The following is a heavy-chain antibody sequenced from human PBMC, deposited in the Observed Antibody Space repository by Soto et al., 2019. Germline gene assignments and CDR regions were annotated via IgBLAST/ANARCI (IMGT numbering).Heavy chain of an antibody. CDR2: ISGSGGST. V-gene: IGHV3-23*01. Sequence: EVQLLESGGGLVQPGGSLRLSCAASGFTFSSYAMRWVRQAPGKGLEWVSAISGSGGSTYYADSVKGRFTISRDNSKNTLYLQMNSLRAEDTAVYSCARRGSGSYYDYWGQGTLVTVSS. CDR1: GFTFSSYA. CDR3: ARRGSGSYYDY. J-gene: IGHJ4*02. D-gene: IGHD1-26*01.